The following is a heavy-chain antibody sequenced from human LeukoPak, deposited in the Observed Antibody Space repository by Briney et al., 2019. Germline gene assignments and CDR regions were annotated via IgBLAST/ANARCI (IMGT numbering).Heavy chain of an antibody. CDR3: ARTGGPIYCSGGSCSTRPALRYYYYYGMDV. Sequence: SETLSLTCAVYGGSLSGYYWSWIRQPPGKGLEWIGEINHSGSTNYNPSLKSRVTISVDTSKNQFSLKLSSVTAADTAVYYCARTGGPIYCSGGSCSTRPALRYYYYYGMDVWGKGTTVTVSS. CDR2: INHSGST. D-gene: IGHD2-15*01. V-gene: IGHV4-34*01. J-gene: IGHJ6*04. CDR1: GGSLSGYY.